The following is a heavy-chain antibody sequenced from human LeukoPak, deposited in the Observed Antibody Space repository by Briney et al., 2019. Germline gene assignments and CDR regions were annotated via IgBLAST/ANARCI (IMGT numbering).Heavy chain of an antibody. D-gene: IGHD3-10*01. Sequence: PSQTLSLTCTVSGGSISSGGYYWSWIRQPPGEGLEWIGYAHHSGSTYYNPSLKSRVTISVDRSKNQFSLKLSSVTAADTAMYYCARSGDSWGHPIDCWGQGTLVTVSS. V-gene: IGHV4-30-2*01. CDR3: ARSGDSWGHPIDC. CDR1: GGSISSGGYY. J-gene: IGHJ4*02. CDR2: AHHSGST.